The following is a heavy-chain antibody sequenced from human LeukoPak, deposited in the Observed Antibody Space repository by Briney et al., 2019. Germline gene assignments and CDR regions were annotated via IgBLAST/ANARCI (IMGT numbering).Heavy chain of an antibody. CDR3: ARTGGYSPVSHYYYYYMDV. CDR1: GYTFTGYY. V-gene: IGHV1-2*02. D-gene: IGHD5-18*01. CDR2: FNPDSGAT. J-gene: IGHJ6*03. Sequence: ASVKVSCKASGYTFTGYYMHWVRQAPGQGLEWMGWFNPDSGATNYAQKFQGRVTMTRNTSISTAYMELSSLRSDDTAVYYCARTGGYSPVSHYYYYYMDVWGYGTTVTVSS.